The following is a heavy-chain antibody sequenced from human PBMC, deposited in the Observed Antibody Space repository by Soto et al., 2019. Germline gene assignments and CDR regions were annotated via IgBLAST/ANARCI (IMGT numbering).Heavy chain of an antibody. Sequence: EVRLVESGGGLVQPGGSLRLSCAASGFTFSSYSMNWVRQAPGKGLEWVSYISSSSNTMFYADSVKGRFTISRDNAENSLYLQMNRLRDEDMAVYYCARDRAVSATLVFFDYWGQGALVTVSS. J-gene: IGHJ4*02. CDR2: ISSSSNTM. D-gene: IGHD2-15*01. CDR3: ARDRAVSATLVFFDY. V-gene: IGHV3-48*02. CDR1: GFTFSSYS.